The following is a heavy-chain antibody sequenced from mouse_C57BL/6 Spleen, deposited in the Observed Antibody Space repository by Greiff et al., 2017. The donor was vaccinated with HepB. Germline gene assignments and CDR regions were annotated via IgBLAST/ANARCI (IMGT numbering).Heavy chain of an antibody. CDR2: IYPGSGST. Sequence: QVHVKQSGAELVKPGASVKMSCKASGYTFTSYWITWVKQRPGQGLEWIGDIYPGSGSTNYNEKFKSKATLTVDTSSSTAYMQLSSLTSEDSAVYYCARSGDYYAMDYWGQGTSVTVSS. CDR1: GYTFTSYW. D-gene: IGHD3-1*01. V-gene: IGHV1-55*01. CDR3: ARSGDYYAMDY. J-gene: IGHJ4*01.